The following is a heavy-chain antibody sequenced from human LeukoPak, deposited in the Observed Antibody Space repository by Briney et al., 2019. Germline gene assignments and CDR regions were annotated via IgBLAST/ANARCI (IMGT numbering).Heavy chain of an antibody. D-gene: IGHD1-26*01. Sequence: SQTLSLTCTVSGGSISSGGYYWSWIRQPPGKGLEWIGYIYHSGSTYYNPSLKSRVTISVDRSKNQFSPKLSSVTAADTAVYYCARGGASVGATGYWGQGTLVTVFS. CDR3: ARGGASVGATGY. CDR1: GGSISSGGYY. CDR2: IYHSGST. V-gene: IGHV4-30-2*01. J-gene: IGHJ4*02.